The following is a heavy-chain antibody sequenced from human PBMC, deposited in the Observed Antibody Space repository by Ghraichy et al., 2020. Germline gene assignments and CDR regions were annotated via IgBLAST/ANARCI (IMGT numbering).Heavy chain of an antibody. V-gene: IGHV4-34*01. CDR2: INHSGST. CDR1: VGSFSGYY. Sequence: SETLSLTCAVYVGSFSGYYWSWIRQPPGKGLEWIGEINHSGSTNYYPSLKSRVTISVDTSKNQFSLKLSSVTAADTAVYYCARAKVGATYYFDYWGQGILVTVSS. J-gene: IGHJ4*02. D-gene: IGHD1-26*01. CDR3: ARAKVGATYYFDY.